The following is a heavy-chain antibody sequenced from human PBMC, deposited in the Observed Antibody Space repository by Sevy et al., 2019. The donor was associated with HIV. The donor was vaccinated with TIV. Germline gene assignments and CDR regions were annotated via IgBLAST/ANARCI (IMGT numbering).Heavy chain of an antibody. CDR2: INSDGSST. V-gene: IGHV3-74*01. Sequence: GGCLRLSCAASGFTFSSYWMHWVRQAPGKGLVWVSRINSDGSSTSYADSVKGRFTISRDNAKNTLYLQMNSLRAEDTAVYYCARIWVAGDAFDIWGQGTMVTVSS. CDR1: GFTFSSYW. J-gene: IGHJ3*02. D-gene: IGHD6-19*01. CDR3: ARIWVAGDAFDI.